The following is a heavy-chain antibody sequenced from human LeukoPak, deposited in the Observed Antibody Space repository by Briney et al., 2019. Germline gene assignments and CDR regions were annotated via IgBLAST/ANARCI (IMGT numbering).Heavy chain of an antibody. CDR3: ARGGSRYCSSTSCPNWFDP. J-gene: IGHJ5*02. CDR2: IYPGDSDT. Sequence: GASLQISCKGSGYSFTSYWIGWVRQLPGKGLEWMGIIYPGDSDTRYSPSFQGQVTISADKSISTAYLQWSSLKASDTAMYYCARGGSRYCSSTSCPNWFDPWGQGTLVTVSS. CDR1: GYSFTSYW. D-gene: IGHD2-2*01. V-gene: IGHV5-51*01.